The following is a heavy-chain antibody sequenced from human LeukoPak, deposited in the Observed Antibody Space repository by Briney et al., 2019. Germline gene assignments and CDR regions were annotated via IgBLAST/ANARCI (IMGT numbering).Heavy chain of an antibody. V-gene: IGHV7-4-1*02. CDR3: ARFSRGYYYGSGSSPTNNWFDP. CDR2: INTNTGNP. J-gene: IGHJ5*02. CDR1: GYTFTNYA. Sequence: GASVKVSCKASGYTFTNYAMNWVRQAPGHGLEWMGWINTNTGNPTYAQGFTGRFVFSLDTSVSTAYLQISSLKAEDTAVYYCARFSRGYYYGSGSSPTNNWFDPWGQGTLVTVSS. D-gene: IGHD3-10*01.